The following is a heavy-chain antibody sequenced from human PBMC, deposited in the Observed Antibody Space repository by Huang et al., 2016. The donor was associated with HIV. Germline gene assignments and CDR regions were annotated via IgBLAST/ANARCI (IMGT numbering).Heavy chain of an antibody. CDR1: GGSLSGQY. CDR2: IGGLTGKG. V-gene: IGHV4-34*02. J-gene: IGHJ6*02. CDR3: GRTGGYERERFYHFSTDI. Sequence: QVHLQQWGAGLVRPSETLSLTCAVFGGSLSGQYWTWIRQSPGRGLEWIGAIGGLTGKGNYKSSLRSRLTISVNTAKNQFSLNLTSVTAADTGLYYCGRTGGYERERFYHFSTDIWSPGTAVIVSS. D-gene: IGHD3-3*02.